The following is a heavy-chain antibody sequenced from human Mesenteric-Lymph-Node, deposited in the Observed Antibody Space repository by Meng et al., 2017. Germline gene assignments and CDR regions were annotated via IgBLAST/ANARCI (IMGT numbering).Heavy chain of an antibody. V-gene: IGHV4-61*01. D-gene: IGHD6-19*01. CDR2: IYYSGST. J-gene: IGHJ4*02. CDR1: GGSVSSGSYY. CDR3: ARGDSGWYIVGY. Sequence: SETLSLTCTVSGGSVSSGSYYWSWIRQPPGKGLEWIGYIYYSGSTNYNPSLKSRVTISVDTSKNQFSLKLSSVTAADTAVYYCARGDSGWYIVGYWGQGTLVTVSS.